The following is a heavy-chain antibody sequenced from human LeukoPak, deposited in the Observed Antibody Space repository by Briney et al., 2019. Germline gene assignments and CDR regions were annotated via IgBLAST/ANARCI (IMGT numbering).Heavy chain of an antibody. CDR3: ASELIAAAGPSGMDV. CDR1: GGSFSGYY. Sequence: SETLSLTCAVYGGSFSGYYWSWIRLPTGKGLEWIGEINHSGSTNYNPSLKSRVTISVDTSKNQFSLKLSSVTAADTAVYYCASELIAAAGPSGMDVWGQGTTDTVSS. D-gene: IGHD6-13*01. CDR2: INHSGST. J-gene: IGHJ6*02. V-gene: IGHV4-34*01.